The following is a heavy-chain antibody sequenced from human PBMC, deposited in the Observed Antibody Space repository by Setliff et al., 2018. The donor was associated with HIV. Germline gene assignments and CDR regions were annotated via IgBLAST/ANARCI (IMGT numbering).Heavy chain of an antibody. CDR2: IYYSGST. CDR3: ARAHDIRGFGYNLQH. V-gene: IGHV4-59*01. Sequence: SETLSLTCTVSGGFISSYYWSWIRQPPGKGLEWIGYIYYSGSTNYNPSLKSRVTISVDTSKNQFSLKLSSVTAADTAIYYGARAHDIRGFGYNLQHWGQGTLVTVSS. CDR1: GGFISSYY. J-gene: IGHJ1*01. D-gene: IGHD3-22*01.